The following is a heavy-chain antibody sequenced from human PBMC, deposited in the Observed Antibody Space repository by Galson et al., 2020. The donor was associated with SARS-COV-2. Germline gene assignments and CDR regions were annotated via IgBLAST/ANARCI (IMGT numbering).Heavy chain of an antibody. CDR1: GYSFTSYW. D-gene: IGHD6-19*01. V-gene: IGHV5-10-1*01. CDR3: ARFNYPVAAIDY. J-gene: IGHJ4*02. CDR2: IDPSDSYT. Sequence: HGESLKISCKGSGYSFTSYWISWVRQMPGKGLEWMGRIDPSDSYTNYSPSFQGHVTISADKSISTAYLQWSSLKASDTAMYYCARFNYPVAAIDYWRQGTLVTVSS.